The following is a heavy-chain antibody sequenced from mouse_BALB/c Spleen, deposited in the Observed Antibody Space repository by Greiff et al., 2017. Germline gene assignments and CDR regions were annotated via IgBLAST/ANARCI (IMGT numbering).Heavy chain of an antibody. J-gene: IGHJ1*01. CDR2: IWGGGST. CDR1: GFSLTDYG. D-gene: IGHD2-10*01. V-gene: IGHV2-6-5*01. Sequence: VKLKESGPGLVAPSQSLSITCTVSGFSLTDYGVSWIRQPPGKGLEWLGVIWGGGSTYYNSALKSRLSISKDNSKSQVFLKMNSLQTDDTAMYYCAKSAYYGNYYWYFDVWGAGTTVTVSS. CDR3: AKSAYYGNYYWYFDV.